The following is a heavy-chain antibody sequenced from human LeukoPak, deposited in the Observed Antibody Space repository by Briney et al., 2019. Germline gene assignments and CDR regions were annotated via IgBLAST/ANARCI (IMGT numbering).Heavy chain of an antibody. CDR1: GLTFDVYA. CDR2: ISGSNSYI. D-gene: IGHD1-1*01. J-gene: IGHJ4*02. V-gene: IGHV3-21*01. CDR3: ARALTTLTYEGY. Sequence: PGGSLRLSCAASGLTFDVYAVHWVRQAPGKGLEWVSSISGSNSYIFYADSVKGRFTVSRDNAKDSLYLQMNSLRAEDTAVYYCARALTTLTYEGYWGQGTLVTVSS.